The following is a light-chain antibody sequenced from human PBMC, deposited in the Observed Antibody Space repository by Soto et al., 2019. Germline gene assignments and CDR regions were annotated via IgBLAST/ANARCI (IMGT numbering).Light chain of an antibody. V-gene: IGKV3-15*01. CDR3: QQYNNWSPIT. Sequence: EIVMTQSPATLSVSPGERATLSCRASQSGSSNLAWYQQKPGQAPRLLIYGASTRATGIPARFSGSGSGTNFTLTISSLQSEDFAVYYCQQYNNWSPITFGQGTKLEIK. J-gene: IGKJ2*01. CDR2: GAS. CDR1: QSGSSN.